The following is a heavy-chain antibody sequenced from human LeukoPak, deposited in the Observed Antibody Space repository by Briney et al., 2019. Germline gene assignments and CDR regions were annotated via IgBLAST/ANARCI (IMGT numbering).Heavy chain of an antibody. CDR3: ARGSSSSGFDY. Sequence: GGSLRLSCAASGFTFSSYSMTWVRQAPGEGLEWVSSISSTSTYIKYADSVKGRFTISRDNAKNSLYLQMNSLRAEDTAVYYCARGSSSSGFDYWGQGTLVTVSS. CDR1: GFTFSSYS. J-gene: IGHJ4*02. CDR2: ISSTSTYI. D-gene: IGHD6-6*01. V-gene: IGHV3-21*01.